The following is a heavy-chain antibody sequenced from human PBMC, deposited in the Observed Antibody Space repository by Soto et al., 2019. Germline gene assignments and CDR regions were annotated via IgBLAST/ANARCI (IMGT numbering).Heavy chain of an antibody. CDR1: GGSISSSSYY. Sequence: SETLSLTCTVSGGSISSSSYYWGWIRQPPGKGLEWIGSIYYSGSTYYNPSLKSRVTISVDTSKNQFSLKLSSVTAADTAVYYCARRPVWFGEPQRTDYWGQGTLVTVSS. J-gene: IGHJ4*02. CDR2: IYYSGST. D-gene: IGHD3-10*01. CDR3: ARRPVWFGEPQRTDY. V-gene: IGHV4-39*01.